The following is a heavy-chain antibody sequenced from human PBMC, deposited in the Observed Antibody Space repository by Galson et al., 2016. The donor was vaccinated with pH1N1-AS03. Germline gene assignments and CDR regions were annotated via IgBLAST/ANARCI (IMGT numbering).Heavy chain of an antibody. V-gene: IGHV1-2*02. J-gene: IGHJ4*02. Sequence: SVKVSCKASGYTFAYYYVHWVRQAPGQGLEWMGWINPSSGGTKFAQKFQGTVSMTTDTSTRTAYMELSRLRSDDTAVYYCARGGGSALDYWGQGMLVTVSS. D-gene: IGHD1-26*01. CDR3: ARGGGSALDY. CDR2: INPSSGGT. CDR1: GYTFAYYY.